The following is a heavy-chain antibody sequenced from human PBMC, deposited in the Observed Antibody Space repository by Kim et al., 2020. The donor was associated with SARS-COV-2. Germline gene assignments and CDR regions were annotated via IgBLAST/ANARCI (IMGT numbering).Heavy chain of an antibody. Sequence: SVKGRFTISRDDSKSIAYLQMNSLKTEDTAVYYCTRDQSHRQYYYYGMDVWGQGTTVTVSS. J-gene: IGHJ6*02. CDR3: TRDQSHRQYYYYGMDV. V-gene: IGHV3-49*02.